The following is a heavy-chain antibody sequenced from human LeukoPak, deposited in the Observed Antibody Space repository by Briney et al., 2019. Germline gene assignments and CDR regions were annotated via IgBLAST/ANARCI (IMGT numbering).Heavy chain of an antibody. J-gene: IGHJ4*02. CDR2: IYTSGTT. CDR3: ARWLANWDSFDY. CDR1: GGSFSGYY. Sequence: PSETLSLTCAVYGGSFSGYYWSWIRQPPGKGLEWIGRIYTSGTTNYNPSLKSRVTMSVDTSKNQFSLKLSSVTAADTAVYYCARWLANWDSFDYWGQGTLVTVSS. V-gene: IGHV4-59*10. D-gene: IGHD7-27*01.